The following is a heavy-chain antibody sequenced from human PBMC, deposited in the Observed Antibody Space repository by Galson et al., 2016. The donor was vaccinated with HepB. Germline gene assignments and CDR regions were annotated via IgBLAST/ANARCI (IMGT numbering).Heavy chain of an antibody. V-gene: IGHV1-46*01. D-gene: IGHD2-15*01. J-gene: IGHJ5*02. CDR2: LNPLSGGT. Sequence: SVKVSCKASGYTFINYYIHWVRQAPGQGLEWMGILNPLSGGTDYAQRFQGRVPMTRDTSTSTVAMELSSLRSEDTAVYYCARAIMTPSYNWFDPWGQGSLVTVSS. CDR1: GYTFINYY. CDR3: ARAIMTPSYNWFDP.